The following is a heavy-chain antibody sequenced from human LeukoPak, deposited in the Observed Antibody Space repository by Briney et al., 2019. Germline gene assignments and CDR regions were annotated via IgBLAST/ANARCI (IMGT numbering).Heavy chain of an antibody. CDR1: GGSISSGSYY. CDR3: ARVQQWLLHFDY. J-gene: IGHJ4*02. Sequence: SETLSLTCTVSGGSISSGSYYWSWIRQPAGKGLKWIGRIYTSGSTNYNPSLKSRVTISVDTSKNQFSLKLSSVTAADTAVYYCARVQQWLLHFDYWGQGTLVTVSS. D-gene: IGHD6-19*01. V-gene: IGHV4-61*02. CDR2: IYTSGST.